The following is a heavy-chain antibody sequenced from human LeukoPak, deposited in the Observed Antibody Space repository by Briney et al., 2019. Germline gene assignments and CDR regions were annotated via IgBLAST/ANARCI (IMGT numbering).Heavy chain of an antibody. D-gene: IGHD6-13*01. CDR1: GFTFSSYW. J-gene: IGHJ3*02. CDR3: ARVRYSSSWGAFDI. V-gene: IGHV3-7*01. Sequence: GGSLRLSCAASGFTFSSYWMSWVRQAPGKGLEWAANIKQDGSEKYYVDSVKGRFTISRDNAKNSLYLQMNSLRAEDTAVYYCARVRYSSSWGAFDIWGQGTMVTVPS. CDR2: IKQDGSEK.